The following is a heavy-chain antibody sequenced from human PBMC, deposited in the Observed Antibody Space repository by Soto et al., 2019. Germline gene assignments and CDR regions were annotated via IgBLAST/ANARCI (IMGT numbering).Heavy chain of an antibody. CDR3: GRSYDSSAAFLD. CDR2: IIPIFATA. D-gene: IGHD3-22*01. Sequence: QVQLVQSGAEVKRPGSSVKVSCKASGGTFSSYAISWVRQAPGQGLEWMGGIIPIFATANYAQKFQDRVTITADESTSTAYMELSSLRSEDTAVYYWGRSYDSSAAFLDWGQGTLVTVSS. V-gene: IGHV1-69*01. CDR1: GGTFSSYA. J-gene: IGHJ4*02.